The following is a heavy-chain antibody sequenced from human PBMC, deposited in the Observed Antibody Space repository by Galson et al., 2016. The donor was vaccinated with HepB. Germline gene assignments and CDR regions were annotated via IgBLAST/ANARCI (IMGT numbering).Heavy chain of an antibody. CDR2: ISFDGSTE. J-gene: IGHJ4*02. D-gene: IGHD2-15*01. CDR1: GFTFSNYA. V-gene: IGHV3-30-3*01. Sequence: SLRLSCAASGFTFSNYAMHWVRQAPGKGLEWVAVISFDGSTEYYADSVKGRFTISRDNSKNTLYLQMNSLTAEDTAVYYCARDAGDIVVVVATTPLDYWGQGTLVTVSS. CDR3: ARDAGDIVVVVATTPLDY.